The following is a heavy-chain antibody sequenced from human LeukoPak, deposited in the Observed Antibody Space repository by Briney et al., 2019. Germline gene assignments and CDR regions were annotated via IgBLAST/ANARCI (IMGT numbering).Heavy chain of an antibody. Sequence: SETLSLTCTVSGGSISSYYWSWIRQPPGKGLEWIGYIYYSGSTNYNPSLKSRVTISVDTSKNQFSLKLSSVTAADTAVYYCARGVVTAPYRVGNWFDPWGQGTPVTVSS. CDR3: ARGVVTAPYRVGNWFDP. V-gene: IGHV4-59*01. D-gene: IGHD2-21*02. J-gene: IGHJ5*02. CDR2: IYYSGST. CDR1: GGSISSYY.